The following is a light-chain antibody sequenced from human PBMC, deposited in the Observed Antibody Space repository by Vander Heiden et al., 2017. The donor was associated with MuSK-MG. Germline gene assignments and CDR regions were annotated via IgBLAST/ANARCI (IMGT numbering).Light chain of an antibody. J-gene: IGKJ3*01. CDR2: LGS. Sequence: DIVMTQSPLSLPVTPGEPASISCRSSQSLLHSNGYNYLDWYLQKPGQSPQLLIYLGSNRASGVPDRFSGSGSGTDFTLKISRVEAEDAGVYYCRQALQTLWTFGPGTKVDIK. V-gene: IGKV2-28*01. CDR3: RQALQTLWT. CDR1: QSLLHSNGYNY.